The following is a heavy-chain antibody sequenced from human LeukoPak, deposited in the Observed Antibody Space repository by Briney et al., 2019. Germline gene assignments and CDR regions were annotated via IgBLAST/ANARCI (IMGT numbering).Heavy chain of an antibody. D-gene: IGHD5-12*01. CDR2: ISYDGSNK. Sequence: PGGSLRLSCAASGFTFSSYGMHWVRQAPGKGLEWVAVISYDGSNKYYADSVKGRFTISRDNSKNTLYLQMNSLRAEDTAVYYCAKSIDSGYDFTPQTLGYWGQGTLVTVSS. V-gene: IGHV3-30*18. CDR1: GFTFSSYG. CDR3: AKSIDSGYDFTPQTLGY. J-gene: IGHJ4*02.